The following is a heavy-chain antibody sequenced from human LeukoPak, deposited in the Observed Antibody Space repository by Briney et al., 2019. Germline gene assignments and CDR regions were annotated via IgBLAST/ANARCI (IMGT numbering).Heavy chain of an antibody. J-gene: IGHJ6*02. CDR2: ISAYNGNI. D-gene: IGHD1-26*01. Sequence: ASVKVSCKASGYTFTSYGISWVRQAPGQGLEWMGWISAYNGNINYAQKLQGRVTMTTDTSTSTAYMELRSLRSDDTAVYYCARGEERANYYYYYGMDVWGQGTTVTVSS. V-gene: IGHV1-18*01. CDR3: ARGEERANYYYYYGMDV. CDR1: GYTFTSYG.